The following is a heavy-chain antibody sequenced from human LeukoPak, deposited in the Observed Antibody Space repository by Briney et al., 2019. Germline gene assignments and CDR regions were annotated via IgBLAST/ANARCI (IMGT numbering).Heavy chain of an antibody. V-gene: IGHV4-59*01. CDR3: ARSSGAYPSFDY. Sequence: SETLSLTCTVSGGSISSYYWSWIRQPPGKGLEWIGYIYYSGTTDYNPSLKSRVTISVDTSNNRFSLKVSSVTAADTAVYYCARSSGAYPSFDYWGQGTLVPVSS. CDR2: IYYSGTT. D-gene: IGHD1-26*01. J-gene: IGHJ4*02. CDR1: GGSISSYY.